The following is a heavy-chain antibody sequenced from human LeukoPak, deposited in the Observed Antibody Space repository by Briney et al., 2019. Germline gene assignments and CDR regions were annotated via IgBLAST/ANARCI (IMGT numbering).Heavy chain of an antibody. V-gene: IGHV3-53*01. CDR2: ISSGGTT. CDR1: GFTFSSYS. D-gene: IGHD3-22*01. Sequence: GGSLRLSCAGSGFTFSSYSMSWVRQAPGKGLEWVSVISSGGTTYYADSVKGRFTISRDNSKNTLYLQMNSLRAEDTAVYYCVRDISNYDSKAFDIWGQGTMVTVSS. J-gene: IGHJ3*02. CDR3: VRDISNYDSKAFDI.